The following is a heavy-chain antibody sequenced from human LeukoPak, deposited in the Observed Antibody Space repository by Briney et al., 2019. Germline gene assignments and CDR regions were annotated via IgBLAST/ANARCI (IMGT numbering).Heavy chain of an antibody. J-gene: IGHJ6*03. D-gene: IGHD3-16*01. CDR3: ARETSQKGAHYMDV. Sequence: SETLSLTCTVSGGSISSGSYYWNWIRQPAGKGLEWIGRIYTSGSTNYNPSLKSRVTISVDTSKNQFSLKLSSVTAADTAVYYCARETSQKGAHYMDVWGKGTTVTISS. CDR2: IYTSGST. V-gene: IGHV4-61*02. CDR1: GGSISSGSYY.